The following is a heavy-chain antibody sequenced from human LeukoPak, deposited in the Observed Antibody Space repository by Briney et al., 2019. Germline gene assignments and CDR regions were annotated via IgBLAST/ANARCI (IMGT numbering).Heavy chain of an antibody. Sequence: ASVKVSCKASGYSFTSYGINWVRQAPGQGLEWMGWISAYNGNTNYAQRLQGRVTITRDTSASTAYMELSSLRSEDTAVYYCATNYYDSSGYYTIFDYWGQGTLVTVSS. D-gene: IGHD3-22*01. CDR3: ATNYYDSSGYYTIFDY. CDR1: GYSFTSYG. CDR2: ISAYNGNT. V-gene: IGHV1-18*01. J-gene: IGHJ4*02.